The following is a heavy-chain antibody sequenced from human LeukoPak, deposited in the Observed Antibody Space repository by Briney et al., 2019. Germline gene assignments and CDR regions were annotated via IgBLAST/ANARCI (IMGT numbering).Heavy chain of an antibody. Sequence: PSQTLSLTCTVSGGSISSGSYYWSWIRQPAGKGLEWIGRIYTSGSTNYNPSLKSRVTISVDTSKNQFSLKLSSVTAADTAVYYCARHTTDSSGYWDSDAFDIWGQGTVVTVSS. V-gene: IGHV4-61*02. CDR2: IYTSGST. D-gene: IGHD3-22*01. CDR3: ARHTTDSSGYWDSDAFDI. J-gene: IGHJ3*02. CDR1: GGSISSGSYY.